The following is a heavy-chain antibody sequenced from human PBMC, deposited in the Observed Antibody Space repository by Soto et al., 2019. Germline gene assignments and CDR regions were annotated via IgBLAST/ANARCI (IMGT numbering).Heavy chain of an antibody. CDR3: TKGLSTSCFAAVDY. J-gene: IGHJ4*02. CDR2: ISWNSGTI. D-gene: IGHD2-2*01. CDR1: GFIFDDYA. Sequence: EVQLVESGGGLVQPGRSLRLSCAASGFIFDDYAMHWVRQAPGKRLEWVSSISWNSGTIVYADSVKGRFTIARDNAKNALYLQLNSLRTVDTAIYYSTKGLSTSCFAAVDYWGQGTLVTVSS. V-gene: IGHV3-9*01.